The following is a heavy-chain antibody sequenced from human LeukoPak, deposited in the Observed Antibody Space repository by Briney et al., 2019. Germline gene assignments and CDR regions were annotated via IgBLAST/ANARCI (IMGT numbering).Heavy chain of an antibody. CDR2: INPGGGST. CDR3: ARVVTYDSSSYYGY. Sequence: ASMKVPCKASGYTFTNYYVHWVRQAPGQGLEWMGIINPGGGSTRYAQKFQGRVTMTRDTSTTTVYMELSRLRSEDTAVYYCARVVTYDSSSYYGYWGQGTLVTVSS. V-gene: IGHV1-46*01. D-gene: IGHD3-22*01. CDR1: GYTFTNYY. J-gene: IGHJ4*02.